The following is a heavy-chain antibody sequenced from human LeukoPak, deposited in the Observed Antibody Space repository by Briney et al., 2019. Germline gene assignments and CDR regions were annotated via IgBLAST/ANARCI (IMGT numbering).Heavy chain of an antibody. CDR2: IRSKTNNYAT. J-gene: IGHJ2*01. V-gene: IGHV3-73*01. D-gene: IGHD3-10*01. CDR3: TRRESQVRSTYWYFDH. Sequence: GESLKISGKGAGYSFTNSWIGWVREASGKGLEWVSCIRSKTNNYATAYAASVKGRFTISRDDSKNTAYLQMNSLKTEDTAVYYCTRRESQVRSTYWYFDHWGRGTLVTVSS. CDR1: GYSFTNSW.